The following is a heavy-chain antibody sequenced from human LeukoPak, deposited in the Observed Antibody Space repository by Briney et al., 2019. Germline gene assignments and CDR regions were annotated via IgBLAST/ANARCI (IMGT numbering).Heavy chain of an antibody. V-gene: IGHV1-69*04. CDR2: IIPILGTA. CDR3: ARGKGFVGHFDS. CDR1: GGTFRCNA. Sequence: SVKVSCKAPGGTFRCNAISWVRQAPGQGPEWMGRIIPILGTAEYAEKFQGRVTISADKSTSTAYMELSSLKSEDTALYYCARGKGFVGHFDSWGQGTRVTVSS. J-gene: IGHJ4*02. D-gene: IGHD2-15*01.